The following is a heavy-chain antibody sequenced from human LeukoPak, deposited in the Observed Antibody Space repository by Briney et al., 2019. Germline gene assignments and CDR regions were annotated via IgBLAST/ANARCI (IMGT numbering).Heavy chain of an antibody. D-gene: IGHD3-9*01. CDR3: ARDNYDILTGYYYYYYMDV. CDR2: IYSSGST. J-gene: IGHJ6*03. CDR1: VGSIRGYY. V-gene: IGHV4-59*01. Sequence: SETLSLTCDVSVGSIRGYYWSWIRQSPEKGLEWIGYIYSSGSTNYNPSLKSRVTMSVDTSKNQFSLKLSSVTAADTAVYYCARDNYDILTGYYYYYYMDVWGKGTTVTVSS.